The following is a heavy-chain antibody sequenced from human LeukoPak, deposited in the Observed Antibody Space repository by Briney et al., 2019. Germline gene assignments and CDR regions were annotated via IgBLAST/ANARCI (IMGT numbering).Heavy chain of an antibody. CDR1: GYTFTGYY. CDR3: ARGDCSGGSCRFDY. V-gene: IGHV1-2*02. Sequence: ASVKVSCKASGYTFTGYYMHWVRQAPGQGLEWMGWINANSGDTNYAQKFQGRVTMTRNTSISTAYMELSSLRSEDTAVYYCARGDCSGGSCRFDYWGQGTLVTVSS. J-gene: IGHJ4*02. CDR2: INANSGDT. D-gene: IGHD2-15*01.